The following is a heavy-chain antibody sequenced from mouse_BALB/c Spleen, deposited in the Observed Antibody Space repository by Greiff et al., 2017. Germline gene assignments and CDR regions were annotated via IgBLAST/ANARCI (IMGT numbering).Heavy chain of an antibody. CDR1: GFNIKDYY. J-gene: IGHJ4*01. V-gene: IGHV14-1*01. Sequence: VQLTQLGAVLVRPGVSVMLSCPVPGFNIKDYYMHWVKQRPEQGLEWIGWIDLENGDTEYAPKFQGKVTMTADTSSNTAYLQLSSLTSEDTDVYYCARLGDYAYAMDYWGQGTSVTVSS. CDR2: IDLENGDT. D-gene: IGHD2-4*01. CDR3: ARLGDYAYAMDY.